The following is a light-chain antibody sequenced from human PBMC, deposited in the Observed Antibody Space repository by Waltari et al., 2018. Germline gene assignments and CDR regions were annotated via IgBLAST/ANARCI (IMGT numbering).Light chain of an antibody. CDR1: QSVGTY. J-gene: IGKJ4*01. Sequence: EIVLTQSPDILSFSPGERDTLSCRASQSVGTYLAWYQQRPGQSPRLLIYDASYRATGIPARFSGSGSETDFTLTIRSLQPEDFAVYYCQQRRNWPLTFGGGTRVQI. CDR3: QQRRNWPLT. CDR2: DAS. V-gene: IGKV3-11*01.